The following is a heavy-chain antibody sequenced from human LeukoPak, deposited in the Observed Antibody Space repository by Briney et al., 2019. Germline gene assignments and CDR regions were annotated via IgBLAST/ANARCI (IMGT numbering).Heavy chain of an antibody. CDR1: GGSISNYY. CDR2: IYHSGNI. D-gene: IGHD3-16*01. V-gene: IGHV4-59*01. CDR3: AREVGLGMYNWFDP. Sequence: SETLSLTCTVSGGSISNYYWYWIRQPPGKGLECIGYIYHSGNINYNPSLKSRVTISVDTSKNQFSLKLRSVTAADTAVYCCAREVGLGMYNWFDPWGQGTLVTVSS. J-gene: IGHJ5*02.